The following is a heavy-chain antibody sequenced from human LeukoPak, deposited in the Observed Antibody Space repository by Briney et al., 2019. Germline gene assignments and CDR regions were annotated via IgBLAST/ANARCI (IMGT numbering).Heavy chain of an antibody. J-gene: IGHJ4*02. CDR1: GGSISSYY. CDR2: IYYSGST. V-gene: IGHV4-59*01. D-gene: IGHD6-13*01. CDR3: ARQQLSQLYYFDY. Sequence: SETLSPTCTVSGGSISSYYWSWIRQPPGKGLEWIGYIYYSGSTNYNPSLKSRVTISVDTSKNQFSLKLSSVTAADTAVYYCARQQLSQLYYFDYWGQGTLVTVSS.